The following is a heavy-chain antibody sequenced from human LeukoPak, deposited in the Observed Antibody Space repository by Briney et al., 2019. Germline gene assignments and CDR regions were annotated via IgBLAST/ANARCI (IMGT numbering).Heavy chain of an antibody. J-gene: IGHJ6*02. V-gene: IGHV4-30-2*01. Sequence: PSQTLSPTCTVSGGSISSGGHSWSWIRQPPGKGLEWIGYIYHSGSGSTYYNPSLKSRVTISIDKSKNQFSLKLNSVTAADTAAYYCARINDFWSGPTLDVWGQGTTVTVPS. CDR3: ARINDFWSGPTLDV. CDR2: IYHSGSGST. CDR1: GGSISSGGHS. D-gene: IGHD3-3*01.